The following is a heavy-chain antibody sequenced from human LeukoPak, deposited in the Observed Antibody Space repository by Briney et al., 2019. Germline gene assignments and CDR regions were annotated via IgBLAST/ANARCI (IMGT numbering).Heavy chain of an antibody. J-gene: IGHJ6*04. V-gene: IGHV4-34*01. CDR2: INHSGST. D-gene: IGHD2-21*01. CDR3: ARLKIPSYYYGMDV. Sequence: SETLSPTCAVYGGSFSGYYWSWIRQPPGKGLEWIGEINHSGSTNYNPSLKSRVTISVDTSKNQFSLKLSSVTAADTAVYYCARLKIPSYYYGMDVWGKGTTVTVSS. CDR1: GGSFSGYY.